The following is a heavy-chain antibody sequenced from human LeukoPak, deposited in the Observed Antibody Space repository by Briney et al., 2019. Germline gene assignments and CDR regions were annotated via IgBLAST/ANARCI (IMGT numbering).Heavy chain of an antibody. CDR3: ARVVVVPAAMRGFFYYYGMDV. Sequence: SETLSLTCTVSGGSISSYYWSWIRQPPGKGLEGIGYIYDSGSTNYNPSLKSRVTISLDTSKNQFSLKLSSVTAADTAVYYCARVVVVPAAMRGFFYYYGMDVWGQGTTVTVSS. CDR2: IYDSGST. CDR1: GGSISSYY. D-gene: IGHD2-2*01. J-gene: IGHJ6*02. V-gene: IGHV4-59*01.